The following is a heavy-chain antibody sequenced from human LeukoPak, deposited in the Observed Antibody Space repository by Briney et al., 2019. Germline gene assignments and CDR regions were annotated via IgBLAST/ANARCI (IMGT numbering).Heavy chain of an antibody. Sequence: ASVKVSCKASGDTFISYGISWVRQAPGRGLEWMGWISANNANTNYAQKLQGRVTMTTDTSTSTAYMELRSLRSDDTAVYYCASHKYCSSTSCYAFDIWGQGTMVTVSS. CDR2: ISANNANT. D-gene: IGHD2-2*01. CDR3: ASHKYCSSTSCYAFDI. CDR1: GDTFISYG. J-gene: IGHJ3*02. V-gene: IGHV1-18*01.